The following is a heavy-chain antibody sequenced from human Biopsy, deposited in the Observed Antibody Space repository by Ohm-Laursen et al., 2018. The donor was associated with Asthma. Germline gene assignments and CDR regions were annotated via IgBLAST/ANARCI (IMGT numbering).Heavy chain of an antibody. Sequence: GALRLAFTASVLILRDYWMSWVRPVGGKGLAWVDNIKHDGTEKNHVDSLKGRFTISRDNAKNSLYLQMNSLRAEDTAVYYCARDGPELPTELNYWGPGTLVTVSS. D-gene: IGHD1-14*01. J-gene: IGHJ4*02. CDR3: ARDGPELPTELNY. V-gene: IGHV3-7*01. CDR1: VLILRDYW. CDR2: IKHDGTEK.